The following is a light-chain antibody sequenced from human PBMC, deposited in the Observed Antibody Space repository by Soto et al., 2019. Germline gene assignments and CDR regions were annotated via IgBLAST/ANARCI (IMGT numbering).Light chain of an antibody. V-gene: IGKV3-20*01. J-gene: IGKJ1*01. CDR1: QSVSSIY. CDR2: GAS. CDR3: QQYGSSRWT. Sequence: EIVLTQSPGTLSLSPGERATLSCRASQSVSSIYLAWYQQKPVQAPRLLIYGASSRATGIPDRFSGSGSGTDFTLTISRLEPEDFAVYYCQQYGSSRWTFGQGTKVDIK.